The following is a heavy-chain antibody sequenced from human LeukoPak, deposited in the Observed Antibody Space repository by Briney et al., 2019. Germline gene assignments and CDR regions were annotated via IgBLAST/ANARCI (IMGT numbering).Heavy chain of an antibody. CDR1: GFTFSSYW. J-gene: IGHJ4*02. CDR3: ARDLGRTGDNN. CDR2: INSDGSST. V-gene: IGHV3-74*01. Sequence: GGSLRLSCAASGFTFSSYWMHWVRQAPGKGPVWVSRINSDGSSTNYVDSVKGRFTISRDNAKNTLYLQMNSLRAEDTAVYYCARDLGRTGDNNWGQGTLVTVSS. D-gene: IGHD1-1*01.